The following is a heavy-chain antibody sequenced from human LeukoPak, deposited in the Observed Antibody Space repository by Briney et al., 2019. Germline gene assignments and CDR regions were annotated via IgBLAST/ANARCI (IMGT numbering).Heavy chain of an antibody. CDR1: GYTFTSYG. D-gene: IGHD3-22*01. CDR3: ARGGYYYDSSGYSASYHMDV. Sequence: GASVKVSCKASGYTFTSYGISWVRQAPGQGLEWMGWISAYNGNTNYAQKLQGRVTMTTDTSTSTAYMELRSLGSDDTAVYYCARGGYYYDSSGYSASYHMDVWGKGTTVTVSS. J-gene: IGHJ6*03. V-gene: IGHV1-18*01. CDR2: ISAYNGNT.